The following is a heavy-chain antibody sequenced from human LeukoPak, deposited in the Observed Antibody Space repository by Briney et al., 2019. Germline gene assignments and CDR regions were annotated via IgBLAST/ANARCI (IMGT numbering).Heavy chain of an antibody. CDR1: GYTFTSYD. CDR2: MNPNSGNT. J-gene: IGHJ4*02. CDR3: ARVEGGSGSYYPPFDY. D-gene: IGHD3-10*01. Sequence: ASVKVSCKASGYTFTSYDINWVRQATGQGLEWMGWMNPNSGNTGYAQKFQGRVTMTRNTSIGTAYMELSSLRSEDTAVYYCARVEGGSGSYYPPFDYWGQGTLVTVSS. V-gene: IGHV1-8*01.